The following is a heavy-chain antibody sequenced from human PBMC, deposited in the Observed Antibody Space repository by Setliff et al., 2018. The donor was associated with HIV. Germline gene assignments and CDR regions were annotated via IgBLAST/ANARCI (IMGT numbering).Heavy chain of an antibody. CDR1: GFTFSSYW. CDR3: AREWGGGYFQH. V-gene: IGHV3-48*04. J-gene: IGHJ1*01. CDR2: ISSSGRTI. D-gene: IGHD3-16*01. Sequence: PGGSLRLSCAASGFTFSSYWMNWVRQAPGKGLVWVSRISSSGRTIYYADSVKGRFTISRDNAKNSLYLQMNSLRAEDTAVYYCAREWGGGYFQHWGQGTLVTVSS.